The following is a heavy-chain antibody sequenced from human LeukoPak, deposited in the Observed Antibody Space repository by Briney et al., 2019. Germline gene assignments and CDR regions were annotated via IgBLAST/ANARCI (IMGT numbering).Heavy chain of an antibody. J-gene: IGHJ6*03. Sequence: GGSLRLSCAASGFTFSDYWMTWVRQAPGKGLEWVSNMNLDGNDKHYADSVKGRFTISRDNAQNSLYLQMGSLRAEDKAVYYCARDPYSGGYWDDYYYYMDVWGKGTTVTISS. D-gene: IGHD1-26*01. CDR3: ARDPYSGGYWDDYYYYMDV. CDR1: GFTFSDYW. CDR2: MNLDGNDK. V-gene: IGHV3-7*01.